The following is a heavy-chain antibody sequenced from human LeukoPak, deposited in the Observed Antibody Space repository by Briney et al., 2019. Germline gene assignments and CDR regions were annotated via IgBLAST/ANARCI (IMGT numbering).Heavy chain of an antibody. CDR2: LSTSGST. CDR3: ARRYYDSSGYYYFDY. CDR1: GGSVNNHLYY. Sequence: PSQTLSLTCTVSGGSVNNHLYYWSWIRQPAGKRLEWIGRLSTSGSTYYNPSLKSRVTISVDTSKNQFSLKLSSVTAADTAVYYCARRYYDSSGYYYFDYWGQGTLVTASS. V-gene: IGHV4-61*02. D-gene: IGHD3-22*01. J-gene: IGHJ4*02.